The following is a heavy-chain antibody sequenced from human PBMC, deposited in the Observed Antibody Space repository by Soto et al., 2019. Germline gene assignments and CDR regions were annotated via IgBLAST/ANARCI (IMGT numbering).Heavy chain of an antibody. D-gene: IGHD3-3*01. CDR1: GGTFSSYA. V-gene: IGHV1-69*06. Sequence: SVKVSCKASGGTFSSYAISWVRQAPGQGLEWMGGIIPIFGTANYAQKFQGRVTITADKSTSTAYMELSSRRSEDTAVYYCARGAAGIRFLEWLLYRSPLGYYYGMDVWGQGTTVTVSS. J-gene: IGHJ6*02. CDR2: IIPIFGTA. CDR3: ARGAAGIRFLEWLLYRSPLGYYYGMDV.